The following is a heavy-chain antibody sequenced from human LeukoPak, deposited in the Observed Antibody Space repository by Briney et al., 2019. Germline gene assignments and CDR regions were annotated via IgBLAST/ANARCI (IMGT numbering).Heavy chain of an antibody. CDR3: ARRVEKWLLLPDAFDI. Sequence: PPETLSLTCTVSGGSISSYYWSWIRQPPGKGLEWIGYIYYSGSTNYNPSLKSGVTISVDTSKSQFSLKLSSVTAADTAVYYCARRVEKWLLLPDAFDIWGQGTMVTVSS. CDR1: GGSISSYY. J-gene: IGHJ3*02. CDR2: IYYSGST. V-gene: IGHV4-59*08. D-gene: IGHD3-22*01.